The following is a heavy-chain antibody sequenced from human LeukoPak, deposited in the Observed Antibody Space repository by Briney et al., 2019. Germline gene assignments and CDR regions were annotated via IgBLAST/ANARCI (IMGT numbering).Heavy chain of an antibody. CDR3: ARDNSYSSNSIQH. CDR2: IWYDGSNK. V-gene: IGHV3-33*01. J-gene: IGHJ1*01. Sequence: GGSLRLSCAASGFTFSSYGMHWVRQAPGKGLEWVAVIWYDGSNKYYADSVKGRFTISGDNSKNTLYLQMNSLRAEDTAVYYCARDNSYSSNSIQHWGQGTLVTVSS. D-gene: IGHD6-13*01. CDR1: GFTFSSYG.